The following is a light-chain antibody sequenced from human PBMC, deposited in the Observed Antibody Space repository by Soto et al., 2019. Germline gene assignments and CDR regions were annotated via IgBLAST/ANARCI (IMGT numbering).Light chain of an antibody. CDR1: SSDVGGYNY. V-gene: IGLV2-14*01. CDR2: EVS. Sequence: QPVLTQPASVSGSPGQSITISCTGTSSDVGGYNYVSWYQQHPGKAPKLMIYEVSNRPSGVSNRCSGSKSGNTASLTISGLQAEDEADYYCSSYTSSSPWVFGGGTKLTVL. CDR3: SSYTSSSPWV. J-gene: IGLJ3*02.